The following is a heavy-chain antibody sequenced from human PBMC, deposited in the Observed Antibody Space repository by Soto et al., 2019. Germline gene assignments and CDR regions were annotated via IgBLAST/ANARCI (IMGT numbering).Heavy chain of an antibody. CDR3: AKSYYYDNSGSYSPRGYNYYFGMDV. V-gene: IGHV3-30*18. J-gene: IGHJ6*02. Sequence: PGGSLRLSCAASGFTFSGYGMNWVRQAPGKGLEWVAVISIDGIEKYYADPVKGRCTISRENSKNMVSLQMNSLRAEDTAVYYCAKSYYYDNSGSYSPRGYNYYFGMDVWGQGTTVTVSS. CDR2: ISIDGIEK. CDR1: GFTFSGYG. D-gene: IGHD3-22*01.